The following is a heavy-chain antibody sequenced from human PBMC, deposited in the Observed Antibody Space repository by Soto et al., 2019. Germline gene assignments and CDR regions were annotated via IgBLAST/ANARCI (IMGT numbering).Heavy chain of an antibody. CDR1: CYTFSNYG. Sequence: ASVKVSCKASCYTFSNYGISWVRQAPGQGLEWMGWISAENGDTKYAQKFQGRVTMTTDTATRTAYMELRILRSDDTAVYYCVREGRIVPAAGDYWGQGTLVTVCS. CDR2: ISAENGDT. D-gene: IGHD2-2*01. CDR3: VREGRIVPAAGDY. V-gene: IGHV1-18*04. J-gene: IGHJ4*02.